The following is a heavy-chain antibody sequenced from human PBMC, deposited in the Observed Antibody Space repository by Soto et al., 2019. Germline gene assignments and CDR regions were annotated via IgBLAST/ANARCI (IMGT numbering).Heavy chain of an antibody. Sequence: SETLSLTCTVSGGSISSGDYYWSWIRQPPGKGLEWIGYIYYSGSTYYNPSLKSRVTISIDRSKNQFSLKLSSVTAADTAVYYCARAGGLGAVAVDYWGQGTLVTVSS. CDR1: GGSISSGDYY. CDR2: IYYSGST. V-gene: IGHV4-30-4*01. CDR3: ARAGGLGAVAVDY. J-gene: IGHJ4*02. D-gene: IGHD6-19*01.